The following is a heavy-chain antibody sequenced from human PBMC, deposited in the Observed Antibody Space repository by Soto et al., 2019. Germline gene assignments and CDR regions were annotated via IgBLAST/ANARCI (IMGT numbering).Heavy chain of an antibody. D-gene: IGHD3-10*01. CDR1: GFTFSSYA. J-gene: IGHJ4*01. CDR3: AKDQSFWELLTVDH. V-gene: IGHV3-23*01. Sequence: GGSLILCFTAYGFTFSSYAINLVRQAPGKGLEWVSGLSGSADSTYYADSVKGRFTISRDNSKNTLYMQMNSLRAEDTAIYYCAKDQSFWELLTVDHWGHGTLVTVSS. CDR2: LSGSADST.